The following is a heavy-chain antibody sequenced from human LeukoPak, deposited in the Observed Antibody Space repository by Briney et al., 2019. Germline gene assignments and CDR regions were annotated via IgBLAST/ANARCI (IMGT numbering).Heavy chain of an antibody. CDR1: GGSFSGYY. J-gene: IGHJ4*02. V-gene: IGHV4-34*01. CDR2: INHSGST. CDR3: ARVRGFWSGYSDY. Sequence: PSETLSLTCAVYGGSFSGYYWSWIRQPPGKGLEWIGEINHSGSTNYNPSLKSRVTISVDTSKNQFSLKLSSVTAADTAVYYCARVRGFWSGYSDYWGQGTLVTVSS. D-gene: IGHD3-3*01.